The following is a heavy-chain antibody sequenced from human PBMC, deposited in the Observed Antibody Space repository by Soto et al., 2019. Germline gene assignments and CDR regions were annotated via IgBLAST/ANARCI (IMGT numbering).Heavy chain of an antibody. CDR3: ASPAITMVRGAPRTYYYYGMDV. CDR2: IYHSGST. D-gene: IGHD3-10*01. V-gene: IGHV4-4*02. J-gene: IGHJ6*02. CDR1: GGSISSSNW. Sequence: SETLSLTCAVSGGSISSSNWWSWVRQPPGKGLEWIGEIYHSGSTNYNPSLKSRVTISVDKSKNQFSLKLSSVTAADTAVYYCASPAITMVRGAPRTYYYYGMDVWGQGTTVTVSS.